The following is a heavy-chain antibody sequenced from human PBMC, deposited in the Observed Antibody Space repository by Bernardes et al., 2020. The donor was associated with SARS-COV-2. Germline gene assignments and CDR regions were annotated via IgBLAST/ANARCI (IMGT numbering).Heavy chain of an antibody. CDR1: GFTFSSYA. V-gene: IGHV3-23*01. CDR3: AKDRRITIFGVVIIHAFDY. Sequence: GGSLRLSCAASGFTFSSYAMSWVRQAPGKGLEWVSAISGSGGSTYYADSVKGRFTISRDNSKNTLYLQMNSLRAEDTAVYYCAKDRRITIFGVVIIHAFDYWGQGTLVTVSS. J-gene: IGHJ4*02. CDR2: ISGSGGST. D-gene: IGHD3-3*01.